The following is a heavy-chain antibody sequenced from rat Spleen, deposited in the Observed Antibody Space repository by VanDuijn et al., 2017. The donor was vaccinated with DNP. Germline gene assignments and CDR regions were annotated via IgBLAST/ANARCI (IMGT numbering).Heavy chain of an antibody. D-gene: IGHD1-2*01. CDR2: ISYDGGST. V-gene: IGHV5-20*01. Sequence: EVQLVESGGGLVQPGRSLKLSCAASGITFSDYYMAWVRQAPTKGLEWVAYISYDGGSTYYGDSVKGRFTISRDNAKSTLYLQMNSLRSEDTATYYCTRDNYSSYMPYYYAMDAWGQGTSVTVSS. CDR1: GITFSDYY. CDR3: TRDNYSSYMPYYYAMDA. J-gene: IGHJ4*01.